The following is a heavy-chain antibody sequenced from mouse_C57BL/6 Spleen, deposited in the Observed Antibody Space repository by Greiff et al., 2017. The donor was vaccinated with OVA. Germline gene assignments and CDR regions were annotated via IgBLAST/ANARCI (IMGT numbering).Heavy chain of an antibody. J-gene: IGHJ2*01. V-gene: IGHV1-4*01. CDR2: INPSSGYT. D-gene: IGHD1-1*01. CDR3: AREATVPFDY. CDR1: GYTFTSYT. Sequence: QVQLKESGAELARPGASVKMSCKASGYTFTSYTMHWVKQRPGQGLEWIGYINPSSGYTKYNQKFKDKATLTADKSSSTAYMQLSSLTSEDSAVYYCAREATVPFDYWGQGTTLTVSS.